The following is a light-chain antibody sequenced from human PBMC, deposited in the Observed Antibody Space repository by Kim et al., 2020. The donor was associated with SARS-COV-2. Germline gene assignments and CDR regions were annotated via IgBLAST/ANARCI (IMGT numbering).Light chain of an antibody. V-gene: IGLV4-69*01. Sequence: PVKLTCTLSSGHSSYAIAWHQQQPEKGPRYLMKLNSDGSHSKGDGIPDRFSGSSSGAERYLTISSLQSEDEADYYCQTWGTGIRVFGGGTQLTVL. CDR1: SGHSSYA. J-gene: IGLJ3*02. CDR2: LNSDGSH. CDR3: QTWGTGIRV.